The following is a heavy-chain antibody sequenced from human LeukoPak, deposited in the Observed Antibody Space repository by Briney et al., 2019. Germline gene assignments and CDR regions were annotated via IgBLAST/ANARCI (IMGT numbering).Heavy chain of an antibody. Sequence: ASVKVSCKASGYTFTSYYMHWVRQAPGQGLEWMGIINPSGGSTSYAQKFQGRVTMTRDMSTSTVYMELSSLRPEDTAVYYCARGPRITIFGVVLRSYYYYMDVWGKGTTVTVSS. CDR2: INPSGGST. CDR1: GYTFTSYY. J-gene: IGHJ6*03. D-gene: IGHD3-3*01. V-gene: IGHV1-46*01. CDR3: ARGPRITIFGVVLRSYYYYMDV.